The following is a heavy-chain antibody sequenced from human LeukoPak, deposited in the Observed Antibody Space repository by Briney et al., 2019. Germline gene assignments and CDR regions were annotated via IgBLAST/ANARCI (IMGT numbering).Heavy chain of an antibody. D-gene: IGHD4-17*01. CDR3: IVFGDSNH. CDR2: INSDGSST. V-gene: IGHV3-74*01. J-gene: IGHJ5*02. CDR1: GFTFSSYW. Sequence: GGSLRLSCAASGFTFSSYWMHWVRQAPGKGLVWVSRINSDGSSTSYVDSVKGRFTISRDTSKNTLYLQINSLRVEDTAVYYCIVFGDSNHWGQGTLVTVSS.